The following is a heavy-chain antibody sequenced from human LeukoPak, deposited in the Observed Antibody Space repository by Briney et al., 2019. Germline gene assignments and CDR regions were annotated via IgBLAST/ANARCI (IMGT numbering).Heavy chain of an antibody. CDR2: IIPIFGTA. D-gene: IGHD1-26*01. CDR3: ARYIVGAYFDY. Sequence: ASVKVSCKASGGTFSSYAISWVRQAPGQGLEWMGRIIPIFGTANYAQKLQGRVTITTDESTSTAYMELSSLRSEDTAVYYCARYIVGAYFDYWGQGTLVTVSS. V-gene: IGHV1-69*05. J-gene: IGHJ4*02. CDR1: GGTFSSYA.